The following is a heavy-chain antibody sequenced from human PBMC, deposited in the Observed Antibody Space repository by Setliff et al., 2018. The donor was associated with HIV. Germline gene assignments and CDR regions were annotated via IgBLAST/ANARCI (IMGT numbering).Heavy chain of an antibody. CDR3: ARGQSQGYAYSGSYGAFDI. D-gene: IGHD1-26*01. J-gene: IGHJ3*02. V-gene: IGHV1-69*05. Sequence: SVKVSCKATEYMILAYKMNWVRQAPGQGLEWMGGIIPMFGTRNYAQKFQGRVTITTDESTSTAYMELSSLRSEDTALYYCARGQSQGYAYSGSYGAFDIWGQGTMVTVSS. CDR1: EYMILAYK. CDR2: IIPMFGTR.